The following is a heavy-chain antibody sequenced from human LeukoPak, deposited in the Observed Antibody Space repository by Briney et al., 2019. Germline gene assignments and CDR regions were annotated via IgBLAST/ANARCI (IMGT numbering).Heavy chain of an antibody. CDR3: AKASWVSTADAVL. CDR1: GFTFSSYA. V-gene: IGHV3-23*01. D-gene: IGHD3-16*01. J-gene: IGHJ4*02. Sequence: GGSETLSCAASGFTFSSYAMSWVREAPAGGREWVSSVRGYGDTFYAGSVKGRFTISRDESKNTVYLQMNELRVEDTAVYYCAKASWVSTADAVLWGQGTVVIVSS. CDR2: VRGYGDT.